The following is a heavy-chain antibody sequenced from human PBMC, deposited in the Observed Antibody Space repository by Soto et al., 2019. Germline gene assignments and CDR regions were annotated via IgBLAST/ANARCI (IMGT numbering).Heavy chain of an antibody. CDR1: GFTVSSYG. D-gene: IGHD1-1*01. V-gene: IGHV3-30*18. CDR3: AKDPVVERQDYC. CDR2: ISYDGSNK. Sequence: GGSLRLSCAASGFTVSSYGMHWVRQAPGKGLEWVAVISYDGSNKYYADSVKGRFTISRDNSKNTLYLQMNSLRAEDTAVYYCAKDPVVERQDYCWGQGTLVTVSS. J-gene: IGHJ4*02.